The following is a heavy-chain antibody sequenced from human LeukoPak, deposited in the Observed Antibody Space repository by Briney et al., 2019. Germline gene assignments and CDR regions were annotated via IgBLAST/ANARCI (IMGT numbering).Heavy chain of an antibody. J-gene: IGHJ3*02. Sequence: PGGSLRLSCAASGFTFSSYSMNWVRQAPGKGLEWVSSISSSSYIYYADSVKGRFTISRDNAKNSLYLQMNSLRAEDTAVYYCARDRLSVVVVPAAMYAFDIWGQGTMVTVSS. CDR1: GFTFSSYS. D-gene: IGHD2-2*01. CDR3: ARDRLSVVVVPAAMYAFDI. V-gene: IGHV3-21*01. CDR2: ISSSSYI.